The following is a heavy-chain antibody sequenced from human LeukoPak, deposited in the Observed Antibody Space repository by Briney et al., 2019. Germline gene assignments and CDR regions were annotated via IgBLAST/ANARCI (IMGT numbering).Heavy chain of an antibody. J-gene: IGHJ3*02. CDR2: IYYSGST. V-gene: IGHV4-59*01. D-gene: IGHD5-12*01. CDR1: GGSISSYY. CDR3: ARDLIGYSGYDYQGNNAFDI. Sequence: PSETLSLTCTVSGGSISSYYWSWIRQPPGKGLEWIGYIYYSGSTNYNPSLKSRVTISVDTSKNQFSLKLSSVTAADTAVYYCARDLIGYSGYDYQGNNAFDIWGQGTMVTVSS.